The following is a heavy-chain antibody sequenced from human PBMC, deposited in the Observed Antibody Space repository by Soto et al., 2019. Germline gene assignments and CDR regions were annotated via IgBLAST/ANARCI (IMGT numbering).Heavy chain of an antibody. CDR2: IYWDDDK. D-gene: IGHD6-19*01. V-gene: IGHV2-5*02. J-gene: IGHJ4*02. Sequence: QITLKESGPTLVKPTQTLTLTCTFSGFSLGTRGVGVGWIRQPPGKALEWLVLIYWDDDKRYSPSLKSRLTTTKDTSKNQVVLTMTNMDPVDSATYFCARDSSGWYGFDYWGQGMLVTVTS. CDR3: ARDSSGWYGFDY. CDR1: GFSLGTRGVG.